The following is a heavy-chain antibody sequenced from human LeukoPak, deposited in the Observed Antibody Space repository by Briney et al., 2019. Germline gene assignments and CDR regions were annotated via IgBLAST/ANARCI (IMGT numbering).Heavy chain of an antibody. Sequence: TPSETLSLTCTVSGGSISTSSSYWGWIRQPPGKGLEWIGTIHYSGSTYYTPSLKSRVSMSADTSKNQFSLNLRSVSAADTAVYYCARHRAADPSDPFGIWGQGTMVTVSS. CDR1: GGSISTSSSY. CDR2: IHYSGST. V-gene: IGHV4-39*01. CDR3: ARHRAADPSDPFGI. D-gene: IGHD6-13*01. J-gene: IGHJ3*02.